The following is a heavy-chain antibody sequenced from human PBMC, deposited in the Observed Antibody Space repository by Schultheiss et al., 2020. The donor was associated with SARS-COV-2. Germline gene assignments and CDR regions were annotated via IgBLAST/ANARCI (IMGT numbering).Heavy chain of an antibody. V-gene: IGHV4-34*01. Sequence: SETLSLTCAVYGGSFSGYYWSWIRQPPGKGLEWIGEINHSGSTNYNPSLKSRVTISVDTSKNQFSLKLSSVTAADTAVYYCATLRGYDSSGYYPDYWGQGTLVTVSS. CDR1: GGSFSGYY. J-gene: IGHJ4*02. CDR3: ATLRGYDSSGYYPDY. D-gene: IGHD3-22*01. CDR2: INHSGST.